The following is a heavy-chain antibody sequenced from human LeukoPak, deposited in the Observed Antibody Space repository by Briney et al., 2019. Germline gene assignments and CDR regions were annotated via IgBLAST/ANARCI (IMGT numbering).Heavy chain of an antibody. J-gene: IGHJ4*02. V-gene: IGHV3-23*01. Sequence: PGGSLRLSCAASGFTISSYAMSWVRQAPGKGLKWVSSFSSGASTDYADSVKGRFTISRDNPKNTVYLQMNSLRAEDTAVYYCAKQRVSNGYYYFDYWGQGTLVTVSS. CDR3: AKQRVSNGYYYFDY. CDR2: FSSGAST. D-gene: IGHD3-22*01. CDR1: GFTISSYA.